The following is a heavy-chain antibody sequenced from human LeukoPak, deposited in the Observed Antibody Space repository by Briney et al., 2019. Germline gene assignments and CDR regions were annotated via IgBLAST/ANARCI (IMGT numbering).Heavy chain of an antibody. CDR2: IYPSGST. Sequence: PSETLSLTCTVSGGSISNYYWSWIWQPARKGLEWIGRIYPSGSTNDNPALKSRVTMSVDTSKNQFSLKLSSVSAADTAVYYCAREEMTAAGRSLDYWGQGTLVTVSS. V-gene: IGHV4-4*07. CDR1: GGSISNYY. CDR3: AREEMTAAGRSLDY. D-gene: IGHD6-13*01. J-gene: IGHJ4*02.